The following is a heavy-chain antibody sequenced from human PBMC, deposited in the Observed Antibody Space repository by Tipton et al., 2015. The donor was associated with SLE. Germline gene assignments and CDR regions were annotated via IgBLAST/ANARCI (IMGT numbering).Heavy chain of an antibody. J-gene: IGHJ4*02. V-gene: IGHV1-2*02. D-gene: IGHD3-3*01. Sequence: QLVQSGAEVKKPGASVKVSCKASGYTFIGYYMHWVRQAPGQGLEWMGWINPNSGGPNYAQNFQGRVTMTRDTSISTAYMELSRLRSDDTAVYYCARGIFGVVIIPVLDYWGQGTLITVSS. CDR3: ARGIFGVVIIPVLDY. CDR1: GYTFIGYY. CDR2: INPNSGGP.